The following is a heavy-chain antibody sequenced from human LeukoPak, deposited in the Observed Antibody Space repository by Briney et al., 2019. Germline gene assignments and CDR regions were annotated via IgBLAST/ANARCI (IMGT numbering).Heavy chain of an antibody. CDR2: ISDSGGYT. D-gene: IGHD5-18*01. CDR3: AKRGYSHGQFDY. V-gene: IGHV3-23*01. Sequence: GGSLRLSCAASGFTFSSYAMNWVHQAPGKGLEWVSAISDSGGYTYYADSVKGRFTISRDNSKNTLYLQMNSLRAEDTAVYYCAKRGYSHGQFDYWGQGTLVTVSS. CDR1: GFTFSSYA. J-gene: IGHJ4*02.